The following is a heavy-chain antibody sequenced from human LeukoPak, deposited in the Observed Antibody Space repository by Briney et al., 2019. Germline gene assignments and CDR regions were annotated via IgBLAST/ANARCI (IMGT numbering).Heavy chain of an antibody. Sequence: GGSLRLSCAASTFTVSSNSMNWVRQAPGKGLEWVSVINSGGSTYYAESVKGRFTVSRDNAKNSLYLQMNSLRAEDTAVYYCVGEGNYYDSSGYYYVYYFDYWGQGTLVTVSS. D-gene: IGHD3-22*01. CDR2: INSGGST. CDR1: TFTVSSNS. CDR3: VGEGNYYDSSGYYYVYYFDY. J-gene: IGHJ4*02. V-gene: IGHV3-66*01.